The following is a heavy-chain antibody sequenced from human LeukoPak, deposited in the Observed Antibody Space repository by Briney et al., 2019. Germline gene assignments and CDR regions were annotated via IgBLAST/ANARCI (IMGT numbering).Heavy chain of an antibody. D-gene: IGHD6-19*01. J-gene: IGHJ4*02. Sequence: SVKVSCKASGYTFTGYDISWVRQAPGQGLEWVGWVSVYKRNTNYAQRLQGRVTMTMDTSTNTAYMELRSLRSDDTAMYYCASEIAVAGTFDYWGQGTLVTVSS. CDR2: VSVYKRNT. CDR1: GYTFTGYD. CDR3: ASEIAVAGTFDY. V-gene: IGHV1-18*01.